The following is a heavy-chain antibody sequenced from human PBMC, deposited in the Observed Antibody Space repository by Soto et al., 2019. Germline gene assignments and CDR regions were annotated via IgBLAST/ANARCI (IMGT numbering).Heavy chain of an antibody. V-gene: IGHV1-18*01. CDR2: ISAYNGNT. Sequence: ASVTVACTASGYTFTIYGISCVRQAPGQGLEWMGWISAYNGNTNYAQKLQGRVTMTTDTSTSTAYMELRSLRSDDTAVYYCARRYPRGYSGYDPYFDYWGQGTLVTVSS. J-gene: IGHJ4*02. CDR1: GYTFTIYG. CDR3: ARRYPRGYSGYDPYFDY. D-gene: IGHD5-12*01.